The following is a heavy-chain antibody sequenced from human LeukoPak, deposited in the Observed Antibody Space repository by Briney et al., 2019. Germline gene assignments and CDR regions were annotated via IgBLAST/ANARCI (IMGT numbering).Heavy chain of an antibody. Sequence: PSETLSLTCAVYGGSFSGYYWSWIRQPPGKGLEWIGEINHSGSTNYNPSLKSRVTISVDTSKNQFSLKLSSVTAADTAVYYCAREDLEWLVNPKYYYYYYMDVWGKGTTVTVSS. V-gene: IGHV4-34*01. CDR2: INHSGST. D-gene: IGHD3-3*01. CDR1: GGSFSGYY. J-gene: IGHJ6*03. CDR3: AREDLEWLVNPKYYYYYYMDV.